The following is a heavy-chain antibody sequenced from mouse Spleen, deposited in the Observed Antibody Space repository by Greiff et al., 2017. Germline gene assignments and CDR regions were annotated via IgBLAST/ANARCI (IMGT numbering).Heavy chain of an antibody. CDR1: GFTFSSYY. V-gene: IGHV5-9*04. CDR3: ASDCPSYYGTTWFAY. D-gene: IGHD2-1*01. J-gene: IGHJ3*01. CDR2: IRTGGGST. Sequence: EVKLVESGGGLVKLGGSLKLSCAASGFTFSSYYMSWVRQTPGKSLEWFATIRTGGGSTYYPDSVKGRSTISRDNAKNTLYLQMSSLNSEDTAVYYCASDCPSYYGTTWFAYWGQGTPVTVSA.